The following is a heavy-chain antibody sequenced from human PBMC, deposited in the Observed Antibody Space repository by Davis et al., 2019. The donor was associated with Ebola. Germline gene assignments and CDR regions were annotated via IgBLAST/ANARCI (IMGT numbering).Heavy chain of an antibody. CDR1: GYSFTSYW. CDR3: ALKTGTTPYDWFDP. CDR2: IYPRDSDT. J-gene: IGHJ5*02. D-gene: IGHD1-1*01. V-gene: IGHV5-51*01. Sequence: GGSLRLSCKGSGYSFTSYWIAWVRQMPGKGLECIGVIYPRDSDTRYSPSFQGQVTFSADKSINTAYLQWDSLKASGTAKYFCALKTGTTPYDWFDPWGQGTLVNVSS.